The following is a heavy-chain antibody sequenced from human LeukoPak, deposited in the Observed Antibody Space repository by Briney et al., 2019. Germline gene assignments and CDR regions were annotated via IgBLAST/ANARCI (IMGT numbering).Heavy chain of an antibody. CDR2: IYPSGST. J-gene: IGHJ4*02. CDR1: GGSIDGYY. V-gene: IGHV4-4*07. CDR3: TRESIYGDSDY. Sequence: NTSETLSLTCTVSGGSIDGYYWSWIRQPAGKGLEWIGRIYPSGSTNSNPSLTSRVTMSVDTSKNQFSLKLRSVTAADTAVYYCTRESIYGDSDYWGQGTLVTVSP. D-gene: IGHD4-17*01.